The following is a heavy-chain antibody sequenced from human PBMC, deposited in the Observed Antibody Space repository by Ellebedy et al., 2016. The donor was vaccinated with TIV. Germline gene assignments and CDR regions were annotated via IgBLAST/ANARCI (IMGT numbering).Heavy chain of an antibody. CDR1: GGSMSSYS. J-gene: IGHJ5*01. Sequence: MPSETLSLTCSVSGGSMSSYSWNWIRQAPGKGLEWIGEMTSSGNTNHNPSLRSRVTISVDTSKNQFSLKLSSVTAADTAVYYCATITYYNFWSGFSRIDPWGQGTLVTVSS. CDR3: ATITYYNFWSGFSRIDP. V-gene: IGHV4-4*09. D-gene: IGHD3-3*01. CDR2: MTSSGNT.